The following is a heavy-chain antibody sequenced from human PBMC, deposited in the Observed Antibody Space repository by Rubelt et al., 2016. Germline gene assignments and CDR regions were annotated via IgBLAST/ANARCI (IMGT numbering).Heavy chain of an antibody. J-gene: IGHJ6*02. CDR3: ARAGVMDDYYCMDV. D-gene: IGHD2-8*01. V-gene: IGHV1-69*13. CDR1: GGTFSSYA. Sequence: QVQLVQSGAEVKKPGASVKVSCKASGGTFSSYAISWVRQAPGQGLEWMGGIIPIFGTANYGWKFQGRVTSAAGESTSTAYMDVGSLRSEDTAGYYCARAGVMDDYYCMDVWGQGTTVTVSS. CDR2: IIPIFGTA.